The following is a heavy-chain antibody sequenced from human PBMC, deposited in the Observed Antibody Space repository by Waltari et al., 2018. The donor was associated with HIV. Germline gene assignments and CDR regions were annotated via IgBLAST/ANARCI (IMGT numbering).Heavy chain of an antibody. CDR2: IYYSGST. CDR3: ASYGGYYYGMDV. V-gene: IGHV4-39*07. Sequence: QLQLQESGPGLVKPSETLSLTCTVSGGSISSSSYYWGWIRQPPGKGLEWIGSIYYSGSTYYIPSLKSRVTISVDTSKNQFSLKLSSVTAADTAVYYCASYGGYYYGMDVWGQGTTVTVSS. D-gene: IGHD4-17*01. CDR1: GGSISSSSYY. J-gene: IGHJ6*02.